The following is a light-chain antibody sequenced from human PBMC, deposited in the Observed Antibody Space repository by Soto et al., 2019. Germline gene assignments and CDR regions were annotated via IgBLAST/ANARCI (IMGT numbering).Light chain of an antibody. V-gene: IGKV1-5*01. CDR3: QQYNSYSRT. Sequence: DIQMTQSPSTLSASVGDRVTITCRASQRISSWLAWYQQKPGKAPKLLIYDASSLESGVPSRFSGSGYGTEFTLTISSLQPDDFATFYCQQYNSYSRTFGQGTKVEIK. CDR2: DAS. J-gene: IGKJ1*01. CDR1: QRISSW.